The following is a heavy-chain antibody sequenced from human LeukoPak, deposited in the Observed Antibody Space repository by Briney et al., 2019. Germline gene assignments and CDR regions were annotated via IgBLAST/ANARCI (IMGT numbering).Heavy chain of an antibody. V-gene: IGHV4-4*07. D-gene: IGHD2-2*01. CDR2: IYTSGST. J-gene: IGHJ4*02. CDR3: ARGIVVVPAAQEDYFDY. CDR1: GGSISSYY. Sequence: SETLSLTCTVSGGSISSYYWSWIRQPAGKGLEWIGRIYTSGSTNYNPSLKSRVTMSVDTSKNQFSLKLSSVTAADTAVYYCARGIVVVPAAQEDYFDYWGQGTLATVSS.